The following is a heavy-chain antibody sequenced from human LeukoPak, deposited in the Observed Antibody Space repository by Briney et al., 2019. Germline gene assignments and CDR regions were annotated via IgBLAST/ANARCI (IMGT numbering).Heavy chain of an antibody. Sequence: PSETLSLTCAVYGGSFSGYYWSWIRQPPGKGLEWIGEINHSGSTNYNPSLKSRVTISVDTSKNQFSLKLSSVTAADTAVYYCARQGGTFLTGYHYFDYWGQGTLVTVSS. V-gene: IGHV4-34*01. CDR1: GGSFSGYY. J-gene: IGHJ4*02. CDR2: INHSGST. D-gene: IGHD3-9*01. CDR3: ARQGGTFLTGYHYFDY.